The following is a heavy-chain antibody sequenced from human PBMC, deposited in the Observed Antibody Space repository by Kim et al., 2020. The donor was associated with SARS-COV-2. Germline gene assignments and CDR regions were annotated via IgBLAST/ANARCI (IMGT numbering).Heavy chain of an antibody. J-gene: IGHJ3*02. CDR3: AKGQQLVQGAFDI. D-gene: IGHD6-13*01. Sequence: DTGKSLLTTARDKSKTEMYLQMNSLRAEDTAVYYCAKGQQLVQGAFDIWGQGTMVTVSS. V-gene: IGHV3-23*03.